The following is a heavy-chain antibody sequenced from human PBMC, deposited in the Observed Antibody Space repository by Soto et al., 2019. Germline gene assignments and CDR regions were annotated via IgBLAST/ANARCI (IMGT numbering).Heavy chain of an antibody. Sequence: PGGSLRLSCAASGFTFDDYAMHWVRQAPGKGLEWVSGISWNSGSIGYADSVKGRFTISRDNAKNSLYLQMNSLRAEDTALYYCAKVRAITFGGVIRTYYFDYWGQGTLVTVPS. CDR2: ISWNSGSI. J-gene: IGHJ4*02. CDR3: AKVRAITFGGVIRTYYFDY. D-gene: IGHD3-16*02. V-gene: IGHV3-9*01. CDR1: GFTFDDYA.